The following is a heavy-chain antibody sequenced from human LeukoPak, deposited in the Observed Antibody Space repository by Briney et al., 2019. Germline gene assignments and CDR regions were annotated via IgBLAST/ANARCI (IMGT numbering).Heavy chain of an antibody. Sequence: GGSLRLSCAASGFTFSSYAMSWVRQAPGKGLEWVSAISGGGGSIYYADSVKGRFTISRDNSKNTLYLQMNSLRAEDTAVYYCARGPSGYHNTGGQGTLVTVSS. CDR1: GFTFSSYA. V-gene: IGHV3-23*01. CDR2: ISGGGGSI. D-gene: IGHD5-12*01. J-gene: IGHJ4*02. CDR3: ARGPSGYHNT.